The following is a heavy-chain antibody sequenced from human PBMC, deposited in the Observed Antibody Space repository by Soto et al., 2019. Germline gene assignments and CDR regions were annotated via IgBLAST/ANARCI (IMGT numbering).Heavy chain of an antibody. V-gene: IGHV3-33*01. CDR3: ASSIN. CDR2: IWYDGSNK. CDR1: GFPFSSYG. Sequence: QVQLVESGGGVVQPGRSLRLSCAASGFPFSSYGMHWVRQAPGKGLDWVAVIWYDGSNKDYADSVKGRFTISRDNSKNTLYLQMNNLRVDDTAVYYCASSINRGQGTLVTVSS. J-gene: IGHJ4*02.